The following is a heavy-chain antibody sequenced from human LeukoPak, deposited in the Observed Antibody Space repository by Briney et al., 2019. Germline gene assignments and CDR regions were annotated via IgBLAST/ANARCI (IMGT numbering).Heavy chain of an antibody. Sequence: GGSLRLSCAVSGITLSNYGMSWVRQAPGKGLEWVAGISDSGGRTNYADSVKGRFTISRDNPKNTLYLQMNSLRAEDTALYYCAKFFLPYLAGGTGSRWGQGTLVTVSS. J-gene: IGHJ4*02. CDR1: GITLSNYG. D-gene: IGHD3-10*01. CDR3: AKFFLPYLAGGTGSR. V-gene: IGHV3-23*01. CDR2: ISDSGGRT.